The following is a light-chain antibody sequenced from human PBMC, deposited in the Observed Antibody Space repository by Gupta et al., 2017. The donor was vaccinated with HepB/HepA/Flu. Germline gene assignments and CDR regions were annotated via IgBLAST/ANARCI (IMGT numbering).Light chain of an antibody. Sequence: IVLTQSPSTLSLSPGERPTLSCSASQSVSSYLDWYQQKPGQAPRLLIYDASNRSTGFPARFSGSGSGTAFTLTILRREPEDFAVYYCHHRRNWRKRFGQGTKLEIK. CDR1: QSVSSY. CDR3: HHRRNWRKR. V-gene: IGKV3-11*01. J-gene: IGKJ2*03. CDR2: DAS.